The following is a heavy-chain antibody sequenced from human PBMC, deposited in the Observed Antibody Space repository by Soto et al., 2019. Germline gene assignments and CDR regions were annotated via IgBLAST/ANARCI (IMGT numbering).Heavy chain of an antibody. J-gene: IGHJ5*02. V-gene: IGHV1-2*02. CDR2: INPNSGGT. CDR1: GYTFTGYY. CDR3: AGDRSVRYYYDSSGYENWFDP. Sequence: ASVKVSCKASGYTFTGYYMHWVRQAPGQGLEGMGWINPNSGGTNYAQKFQGRVTMTRDTSISTAYMELSRLRSDDTAVYYCAGDRSVRYYYDSSGYENWFDPWGQGTLVTVSS. D-gene: IGHD3-22*01.